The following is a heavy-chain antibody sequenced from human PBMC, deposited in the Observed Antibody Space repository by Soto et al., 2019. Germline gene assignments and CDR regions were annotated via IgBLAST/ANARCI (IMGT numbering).Heavy chain of an antibody. J-gene: IGHJ6*02. CDR1: GFTFSNFA. CDR3: AKDMNYYDRASVMDV. CDR2: ISGSGIST. V-gene: IGHV3-23*01. Sequence: QTGGSLRLSCAASGFTFSNFAMSWVRQAPGKGLEWVSAISGSGISTFYADSVKGRFTISRDNSKNTLYLQMNSLRAEDTAVYYCAKDMNYYDRASVMDVWGQGTTVTVSS. D-gene: IGHD3-22*01.